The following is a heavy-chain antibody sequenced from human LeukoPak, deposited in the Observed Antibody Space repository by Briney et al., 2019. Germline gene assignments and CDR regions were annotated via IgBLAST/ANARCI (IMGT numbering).Heavy chain of an antibody. CDR2: ISAYNGNT. J-gene: IGHJ4*02. CDR3: ARDVHIVNFDY. Sequence: ASVKVSCKASGYTFIGYYMHWVRQAPGQGLEWMGWISAYNGNTNYAQKLQGRVTMTTDTPTSTAYLDLTSLRSDDPAVYYWARDVHIVNFDYWGQGTLVTVSS. V-gene: IGHV1-18*04. D-gene: IGHD2/OR15-2a*01. CDR1: GYTFIGYY.